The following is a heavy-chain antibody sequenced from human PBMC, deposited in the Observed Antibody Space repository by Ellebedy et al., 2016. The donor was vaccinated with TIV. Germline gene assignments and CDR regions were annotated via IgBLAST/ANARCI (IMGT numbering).Heavy chain of an antibody. CDR1: GFTFSSYA. Sequence: GGSLRLXCAASGFTFSSYAMSWVRQAPGKGLEWVSAISGSTGSTYYADSVKGRFTISRDNSKNTLYLQMNSLRGEDTAIYYCARSIGWYYFDYWGQGTLVTVSS. V-gene: IGHV3-23*01. J-gene: IGHJ4*02. CDR3: ARSIGWYYFDY. CDR2: ISGSTGST. D-gene: IGHD6-19*01.